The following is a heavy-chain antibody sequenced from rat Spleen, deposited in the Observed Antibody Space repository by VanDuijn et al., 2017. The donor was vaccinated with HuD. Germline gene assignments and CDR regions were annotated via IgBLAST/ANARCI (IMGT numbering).Heavy chain of an antibody. CDR1: GFSLTSYG. Sequence: QVQLKESGPDLVQPSQTLSLTCTVSGFSLTSYGVSWVRQPPGKGLEWIAAISSGGSTYYNSVLKSRLSISRDTSKSQVFLKMNSLQTEDTAMYFCARSETYLRDYWGQGVMVTVSS. J-gene: IGHJ2*01. V-gene: IGHV2S8*01. D-gene: IGHD2-1*01. CDR3: ARSETYLRDY. CDR2: ISSGGST.